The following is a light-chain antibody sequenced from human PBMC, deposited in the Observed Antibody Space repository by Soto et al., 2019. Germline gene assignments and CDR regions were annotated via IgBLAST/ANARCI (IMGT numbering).Light chain of an antibody. J-gene: IGKJ5*01. CDR3: QQYNNWPPLIT. Sequence: EIVMPQSPATLSVSPGERATLSCRASQSVSSNLAWYQQKPGQAPRLLIYGASTRATGIPARFSGSGSGTEFTLTISSLQSEDFAVYYCQQYNNWPPLITFGQGTRLEIK. CDR2: GAS. CDR1: QSVSSN. V-gene: IGKV3-15*01.